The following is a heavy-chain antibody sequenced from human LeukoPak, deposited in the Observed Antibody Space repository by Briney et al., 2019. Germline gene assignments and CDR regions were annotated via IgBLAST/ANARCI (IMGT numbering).Heavy chain of an antibody. D-gene: IGHD6-13*01. J-gene: IGHJ4*02. CDR1: GFSFSDAW. CDR3: ARAPYSSSWYDFDY. Sequence: PGGSLRLSCAGSGFSFSDAWLNWVRQAPGKGLEWVANIKQDGSEKYYVDSVKGRFTISRDNAKNSLYLQMNSLRAEDTAVYYCARAPYSSSWYDFDYWGQGTLVTVSS. CDR2: IKQDGSEK. V-gene: IGHV3-7*04.